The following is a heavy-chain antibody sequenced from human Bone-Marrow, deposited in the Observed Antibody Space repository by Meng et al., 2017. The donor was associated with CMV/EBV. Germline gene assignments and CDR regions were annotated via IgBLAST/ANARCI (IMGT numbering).Heavy chain of an antibody. CDR3: AKLRGIAAAGTKFDY. J-gene: IGHJ4*02. CDR1: GFTFSSNG. V-gene: IGHV3-30*02. D-gene: IGHD6-13*01. CDR2: IRYDGSNK. Sequence: GGSLRLSCAASGFTFSSNGMHWVRQAPGKGLEWVAFIRYDGSNKYYADSVKGRFTISRDNSKNTLYLQMNSLRAEDTAVYYCAKLRGIAAAGTKFDYGGQGTLVTVSS.